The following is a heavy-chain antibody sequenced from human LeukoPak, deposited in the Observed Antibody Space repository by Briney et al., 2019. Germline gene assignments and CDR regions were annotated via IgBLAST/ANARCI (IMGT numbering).Heavy chain of an antibody. CDR2: INPNSGGT. CDR1: GYTFTDYY. CDR3: ARADRLHGGPYLIGP. V-gene: IGHV1-2*02. J-gene: IGHJ5*02. D-gene: IGHD2-21*01. Sequence: ASVKVSCKTSGYTFTDYYLHWVRQAPGQGLEWIGWINPNSGGTSSAQKFQGRVTMTRDTSITTVCMEVSWLTSDDTAIYYCARADRLHGGPYLIGPWGQGTLVTVCS.